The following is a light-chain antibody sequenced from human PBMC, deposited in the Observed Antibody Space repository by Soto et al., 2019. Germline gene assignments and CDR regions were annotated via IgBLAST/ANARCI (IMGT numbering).Light chain of an antibody. CDR2: EDI. V-gene: IGLV2-23*01. CDR1: SSDVGSYNL. J-gene: IGLJ2*01. CDR3: CSYAGSSTDV. Sequence: QSVLTQPASVSGSPGQSITISCTGTSSDVGSYNLVSWYQQHPGKAPKLMIYEDIKRPSGVSDRFSGSKSGNTASLTISGLQTEDETDYYCCSYAGSSTDVFGGGTKLTVL.